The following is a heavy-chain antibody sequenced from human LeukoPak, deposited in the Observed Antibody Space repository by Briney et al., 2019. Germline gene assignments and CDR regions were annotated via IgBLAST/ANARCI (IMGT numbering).Heavy chain of an antibody. CDR2: INPSGGST. J-gene: IGHJ6*03. V-gene: IGHV1-46*01. CDR3: ARDYENNWNPMEYYYYYMDV. CDR1: GYTFTSYY. Sequence: ASVKVSCKASGYTFTSYYMHWVRQAPGQGLEWMGIINPSGGSTSYAQKFQGRVTMTTDTSTSTAYMELRSLRSDDTAVYYCARDYENNWNPMEYYYYYMDVWGKGTTVTVSS. D-gene: IGHD1-20*01.